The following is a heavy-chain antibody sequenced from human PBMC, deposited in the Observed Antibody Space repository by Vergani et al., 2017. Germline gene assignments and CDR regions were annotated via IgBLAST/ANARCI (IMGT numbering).Heavy chain of an antibody. D-gene: IGHD2-2*01. J-gene: IGHJ4*02. CDR2: ISNDGSNK. CDR1: GFSFSSHA. CDR3: ARDWGPWDIVVVGNY. V-gene: IGHV3-30-3*01. Sequence: QVQLAESGGGRVQPGRSLRLSCAASGFSFSSHAIHWVRQAPGKGLEWVAVISNDGSNKYYADSVKGRFTISRDNSKNTLYLQMNSLRAEDTAVYYCARDWGPWDIVVVGNYWGQGTLVTVSS.